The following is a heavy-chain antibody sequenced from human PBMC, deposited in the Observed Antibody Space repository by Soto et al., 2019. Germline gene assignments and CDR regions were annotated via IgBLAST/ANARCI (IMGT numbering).Heavy chain of an antibody. CDR3: AKEYYYRSGSYYYYYGMDV. Sequence: EVQLVESGGSLVQPGRSLRLSCAASGFTFDDYAMHWVRQVPGKGLEWVSSISWNSGSIGYAGSVKGRFTISRDNAKNSLYLQMNSLRPEDTALYYCAKEYYYRSGSYYYYYGMDVWGPRDHGHRLL. CDR2: ISWNSGSI. V-gene: IGHV3-9*01. CDR1: GFTFDDYA. J-gene: IGHJ6*01. D-gene: IGHD3-10*01.